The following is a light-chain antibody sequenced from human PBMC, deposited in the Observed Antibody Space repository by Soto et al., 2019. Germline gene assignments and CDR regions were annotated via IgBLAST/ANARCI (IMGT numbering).Light chain of an antibody. J-gene: IGKJ2*01. V-gene: IGKV3-20*01. Sequence: EIVLTQSPATLSSFPGARLTLSGRSSQYINTRLAWYQHRPGQAPRLLIYQTSLRAAGITDRFSGSGSGTDFTLTISRLEAEDFAVYYCQQYDTSPRTFGPGTKVEIK. CDR2: QTS. CDR1: QYINTR. CDR3: QQYDTSPRT.